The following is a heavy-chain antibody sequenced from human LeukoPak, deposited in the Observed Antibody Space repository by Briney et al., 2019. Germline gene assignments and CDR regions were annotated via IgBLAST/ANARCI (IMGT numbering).Heavy chain of an antibody. CDR3: TRGGFDYYGTGRAFDV. J-gene: IGHJ4*02. D-gene: IGHD3-10*01. CDR1: GYSFPTYG. V-gene: IGHV1-18*01. CDR2: ISNDNGIT. Sequence: ASVKVSCKTSGYSFPTYGISWVRQAPGQGLEWMGWISNDNGITNYAPQFQGRVTLDTETYTSTAYMELRNLRSDDTAVYYCTRGGFDYYGTGRAFDVWGQGTLVTVSS.